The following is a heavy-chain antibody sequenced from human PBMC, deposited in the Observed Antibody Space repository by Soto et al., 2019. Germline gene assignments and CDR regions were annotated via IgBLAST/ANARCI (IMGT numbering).Heavy chain of an antibody. D-gene: IGHD3-10*01. V-gene: IGHV3-48*02. CDR1: GFTFSSYS. CDR3: AMHDRDLSIGGFDY. J-gene: IGHJ4*02. CDR2: ISSSSSTI. Sequence: GGSLRLSCAASGFTFSSYSMNWVRQAPGKGLEWVSYISSSSSTIYYADSVKGRFTISRDNAKNSLYLQMNSLRDEDTAVYYCAMHDRDLSIGGFDYWGQGTLVTVSS.